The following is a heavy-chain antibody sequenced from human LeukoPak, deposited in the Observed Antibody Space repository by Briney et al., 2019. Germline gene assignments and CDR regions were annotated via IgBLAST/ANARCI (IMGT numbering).Heavy chain of an antibody. Sequence: GGSLRLSCAASGFSFDDYGMNWVRQAPGKGLEWVSGINWNGGSTGYADSVKGRFTTSRDNAKNSLYLQMNSLRVEDTAVYYCARGGKMATIGSDYWGQGTLVTVSS. CDR1: GFSFDDYG. J-gene: IGHJ4*02. D-gene: IGHD5-24*01. CDR2: INWNGGST. CDR3: ARGGKMATIGSDY. V-gene: IGHV3-20*04.